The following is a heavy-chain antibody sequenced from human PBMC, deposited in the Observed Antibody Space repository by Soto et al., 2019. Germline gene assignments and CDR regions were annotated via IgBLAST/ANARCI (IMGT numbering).Heavy chain of an antibody. CDR3: ASGLVATIFTPNPDAFDI. J-gene: IGHJ3*02. D-gene: IGHD5-12*01. Sequence: PSETLSLTCTVSGGSISSSSYYWGWIRQPPGKGLEWIGSIYYSGSTYYNPSLKSRVTISVDTSKNQFSLKLSSVTAADTAVYYCASGLVATIFTPNPDAFDIWGQGTMVTVSS. V-gene: IGHV4-39*01. CDR1: GGSISSSSYY. CDR2: IYYSGST.